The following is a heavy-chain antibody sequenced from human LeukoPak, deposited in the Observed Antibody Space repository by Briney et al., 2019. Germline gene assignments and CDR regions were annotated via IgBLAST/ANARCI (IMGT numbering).Heavy chain of an antibody. CDR1: LDSISSHY. CDR2: IYYSGSA. Sequence: SETLSLTCIVSLDSISSHYWSWIRKPPGKGLEWIGSIYYSGSANYNPSLKSRVTISVDTSKNQFSLKLNSVTAADTAVYYCARRGSGSYRTDAFDIWGQGTMVTVSS. J-gene: IGHJ3*02. CDR3: ARRGSGSYRTDAFDI. V-gene: IGHV4-59*11. D-gene: IGHD3-10*01.